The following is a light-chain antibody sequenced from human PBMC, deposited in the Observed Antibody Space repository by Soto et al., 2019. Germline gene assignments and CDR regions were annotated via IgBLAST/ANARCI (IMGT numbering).Light chain of an antibody. V-gene: IGKV1-39*01. CDR1: QTIRTY. J-gene: IGKJ1*01. Sequence: DIQTTQFPSSLSASVGDRVTITCRASQTIRTYLNWFQQKPGKAPELLIYAASSLQSGVPARFSGSVSGAEFTLTISSLQPEDTATYYCQQTYNVPQTYGQGTNVEIK. CDR2: AAS. CDR3: QQTYNVPQT.